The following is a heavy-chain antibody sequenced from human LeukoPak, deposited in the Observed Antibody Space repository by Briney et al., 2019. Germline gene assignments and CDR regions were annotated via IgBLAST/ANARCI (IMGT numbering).Heavy chain of an antibody. CDR2: ISSSSSYI. V-gene: IGHV3-21*01. CDR1: GFTFSSYS. D-gene: IGHD2-15*01. Sequence: AGGSLRLSCAASGFTFSSYSMNWVRQAPGKGLEWVSSISSSSSYIYYADSVKGRFTISRDNAKNSLYLQMNSLRAEDTAVYYCARGLDCSGGSCSKPYYFDYWGQGTLVTVSS. CDR3: ARGLDCSGGSCSKPYYFDY. J-gene: IGHJ4*02.